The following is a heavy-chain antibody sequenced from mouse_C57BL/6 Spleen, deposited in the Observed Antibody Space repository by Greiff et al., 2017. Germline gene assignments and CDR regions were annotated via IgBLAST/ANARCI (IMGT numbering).Heavy chain of an antibody. D-gene: IGHD1-1*01. Sequence: VQLQQPGAELVRPGSSVKLSCKASGYPFTSYWMDWVKQRPGQGLEWIGNIYPSDSETHYNQKFKDKATLTVDKSSSTAYMQLSSLTSEDSAVYYCARSNYGSRFAYWGQGTLVTVSA. CDR1: GYPFTSYW. CDR3: ARSNYGSRFAY. CDR2: IYPSDSET. V-gene: IGHV1-61*01. J-gene: IGHJ3*01.